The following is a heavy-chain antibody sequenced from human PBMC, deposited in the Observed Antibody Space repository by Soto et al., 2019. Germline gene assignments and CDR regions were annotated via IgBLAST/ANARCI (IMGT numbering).Heavy chain of an antibody. CDR3: AKDGHSSGWYPPYFDY. CDR2: ISGSGGST. J-gene: IGHJ4*02. V-gene: IGHV3-23*01. D-gene: IGHD6-19*01. CDR1: GFTFSSYA. Sequence: GGSLRLSCAASGFTFSSYAMSWVRQAPGKGLEWVSAISGSGGSTYYADSVKGRFTISRDNSKNTLYLQMNSLRAEDTAVYYCAKDGHSSGWYPPYFDYWGQGTLVTVSS.